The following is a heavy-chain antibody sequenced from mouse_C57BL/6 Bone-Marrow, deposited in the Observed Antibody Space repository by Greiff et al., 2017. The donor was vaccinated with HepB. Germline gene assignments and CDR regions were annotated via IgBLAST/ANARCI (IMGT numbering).Heavy chain of an antibody. Sequence: VQLQESGAELVKPGASVKMSCKASGYTFTSYWITWVKQRPGQGLEWIGDIYPGSGSTNYNEKFKSKATLTVDTSSSTAYMQLSSLTSEDSAVYYCACNYVDFDYWGQGTTLTVSS. CDR1: GYTFTSYW. CDR2: IYPGSGST. CDR3: ACNYVDFDY. J-gene: IGHJ2*01. V-gene: IGHV1-55*01. D-gene: IGHD2-1*01.